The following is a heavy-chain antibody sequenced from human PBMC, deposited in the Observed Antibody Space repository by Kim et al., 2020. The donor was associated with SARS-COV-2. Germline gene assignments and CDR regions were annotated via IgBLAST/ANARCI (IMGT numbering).Heavy chain of an antibody. CDR1: GFTFNNHW. D-gene: IGHD2-15*01. J-gene: IGHJ5*02. CDR3: ARDVVVGASVWFDP. CDR2: IKGDGSEN. Sequence: GGSLRLSCAASGFTFNNHWMSWVRQAPGRGLEWVANIKGDGSENYYVDSVEGRFTISRDNAKNSLSLQMNSLRAEDSAVYYCARDVVVGASVWFDPWGQGTLVTVSS. V-gene: IGHV3-7*01.